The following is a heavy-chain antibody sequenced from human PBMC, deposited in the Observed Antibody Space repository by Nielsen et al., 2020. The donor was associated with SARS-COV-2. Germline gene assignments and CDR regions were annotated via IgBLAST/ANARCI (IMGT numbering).Heavy chain of an antibody. Sequence: GESLKISCAASGFTFSNHAMHWVRQAPGKGLEWLTIISYDGNEHYTDSVKGRFTISRDNSKDTLYLQLNRLRPEDTAVYFCARETVDYTSSFVDLWGQGTLVTVSS. CDR2: ISYDGNE. CDR1: GFTFSNHA. V-gene: IGHV3-30*04. CDR3: ARETVDYTSSFVDL. D-gene: IGHD4-11*01. J-gene: IGHJ5*02.